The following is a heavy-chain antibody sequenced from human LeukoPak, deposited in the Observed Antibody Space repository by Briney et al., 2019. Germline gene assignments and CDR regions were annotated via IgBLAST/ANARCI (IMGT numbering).Heavy chain of an antibody. V-gene: IGHV3-13*01. CDR1: GFTLSSYA. CDR3: ARGGPVEMATDYFDY. J-gene: IGHJ4*02. Sequence: GGSLRLSCAASGFTLSSYAMHWVRQPAGKGLEWVSAIGTAGDTFYPGSVKGRFTISRENAKKSLFLQMNSLRVEDTAVYYCARGGPVEMATDYFDYWGQGTLVTVSS. CDR2: IGTAGDT. D-gene: IGHD5-24*01.